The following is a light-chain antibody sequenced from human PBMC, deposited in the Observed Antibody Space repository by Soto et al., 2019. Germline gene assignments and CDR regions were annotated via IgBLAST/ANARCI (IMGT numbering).Light chain of an antibody. V-gene: IGLV1-40*01. CDR2: GNS. CDR3: QSYASSLSGSYV. J-gene: IGLJ1*01. CDR1: SSNIGAGYD. Sequence: QSVLTQPPSVSGAPGQRVTISCTGSSSNIGAGYDVHWYQQLPGTAPKLLIYGNSNRPSGVPDRFSGSKSGTSASLAITGLQAEDEAEDYCQSYASSLSGSYVFGTGTQLTVL.